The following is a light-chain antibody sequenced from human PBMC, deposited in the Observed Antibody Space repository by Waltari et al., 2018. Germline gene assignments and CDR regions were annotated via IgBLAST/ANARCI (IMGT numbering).Light chain of an antibody. V-gene: IGLV2-23*01. Sequence: QSALTQPASVSGSPGQSIPISCTGTSSDAGNYNPVPWYQQHPGKAPKLMIYEGSKRPSGVSNRFSGSKSGNTASLTISGLQAEDEADYYCCSYAGSNTYVFGTGTKVTVL. CDR2: EGS. J-gene: IGLJ1*01. CDR3: CSYAGSNTYV. CDR1: SSDAGNYNP.